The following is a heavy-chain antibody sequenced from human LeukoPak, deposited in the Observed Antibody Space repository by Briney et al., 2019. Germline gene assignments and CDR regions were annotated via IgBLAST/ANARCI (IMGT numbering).Heavy chain of an antibody. CDR1: GGSFSGYY. J-gene: IGHJ5*02. CDR2: INHTGST. Sequence: SETLSLTCAVYGGSFSGYYWSWIRQPPGKGLEWIGEINHTGSTNYNPSLKSRVTISVDTSKNQFSLKPSSVTAADTAMYYCARGEAGYCSSTSCYGFRWFDPWGQGTLVTVSS. V-gene: IGHV4-34*01. D-gene: IGHD2-2*01. CDR3: ARGEAGYCSSTSCYGFRWFDP.